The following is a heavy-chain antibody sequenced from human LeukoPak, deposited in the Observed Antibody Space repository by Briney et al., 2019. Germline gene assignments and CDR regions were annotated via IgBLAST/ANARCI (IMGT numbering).Heavy chain of an antibody. D-gene: IGHD6-19*01. CDR3: ARMGYSSGCYYLDY. J-gene: IGHJ4*02. Sequence: SETLSLTCTVSGASTSSYYWSWVRQFRGKGLEWIGYIYYSGSTNYNPSLKSRATISLDTSKNQFSLSLSSVTAADTAVYYCARMGYSSGCYYLDYWGQGTLVTVSS. V-gene: IGHV4-59*01. CDR1: GASTSSYY. CDR2: IYYSGST.